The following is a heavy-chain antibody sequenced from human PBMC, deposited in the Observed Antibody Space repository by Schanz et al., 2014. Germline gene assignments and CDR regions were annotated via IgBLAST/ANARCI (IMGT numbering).Heavy chain of an antibody. J-gene: IGHJ4*02. D-gene: IGHD2-15*01. Sequence: VQLVESGGGLVKPGGSLRLSCAASGFTFSNYWMSWVRQAPGKGLEWVANMNQDGSVKNYVDSVKGRFTISRDNAKNSLYLQMNSLRAEDTAVYYCARDKGGLIPFDYWGQGTLVAVSS. V-gene: IGHV3-7*01. CDR2: MNQDGSVK. CDR1: GFTFSNYW. CDR3: ARDKGGLIPFDY.